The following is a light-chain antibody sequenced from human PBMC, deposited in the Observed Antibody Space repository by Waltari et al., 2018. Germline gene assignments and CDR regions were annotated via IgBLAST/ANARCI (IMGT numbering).Light chain of an antibody. CDR1: SSDIGGYNL. CDR3: YSYAGSGTSV. V-gene: IGLV2-23*02. CDR2: EVT. Sequence: QSALTQPASVSGSPGQSITISCTGTSSDIGGYNLVSWYQQHPGKAPKLLIYEVTKRPSGISNRFSGSKSGNTASLTISGLQAEDEADYYCYSYAGSGTSVFGTETKVTVL. J-gene: IGLJ1*01.